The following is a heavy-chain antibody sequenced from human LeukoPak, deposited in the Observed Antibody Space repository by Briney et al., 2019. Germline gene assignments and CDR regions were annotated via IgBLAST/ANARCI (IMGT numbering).Heavy chain of an antibody. D-gene: IGHD5-24*01. CDR1: GGSMWNYY. Sequence: SETLSLTCSVYGGSMWNYYWSWIRQSPGKGLEWIGYIYYSGNTNYNPSLKSRVTISVDMSNNKFSLKLNSMTVADTALYYCARVSAAMATPTSAFEYWGQGILVTIPS. CDR2: IYYSGNT. J-gene: IGHJ4*02. CDR3: ARVSAAMATPTSAFEY. V-gene: IGHV4-59*01.